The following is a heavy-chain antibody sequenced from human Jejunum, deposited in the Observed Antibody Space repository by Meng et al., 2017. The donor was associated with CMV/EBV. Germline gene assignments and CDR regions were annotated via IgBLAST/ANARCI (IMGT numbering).Heavy chain of an antibody. CDR2: ISGSGSTI. CDR1: FTFSSSE. D-gene: IGHD4-23*01. CDR3: ARDPYTVVHSGYFDY. V-gene: IGHV3-48*03. J-gene: IGHJ4*02. Sequence: FTFSSSEMNWVRQPPGKGLEWVSYISGSGSTIYYTNSVKGRFTISRDNSKNSLYLQMNSLRVEDTAIYYCARDPYTVVHSGYFDYWGQGLRVTVSS.